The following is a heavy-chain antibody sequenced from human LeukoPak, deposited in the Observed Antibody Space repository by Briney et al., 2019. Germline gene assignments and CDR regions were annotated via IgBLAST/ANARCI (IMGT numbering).Heavy chain of an antibody. V-gene: IGHV3-7*01. CDR3: VRDDDYERDDMWYDALDV. D-gene: IGHD3-22*01. J-gene: IGHJ3*01. CDR1: GFIFSKYW. Sequence: GGSLRLSCAGSGFIFSKYWMTWVRQAPGKGLEWVANIRHDGIRQNYLDSVEGRFSISRDNAQNSLFLQMNNLRVEDTGIYYCVRDDDYERDDMWYDALDVWGPGTRVTVSS. CDR2: IRHDGIRQ.